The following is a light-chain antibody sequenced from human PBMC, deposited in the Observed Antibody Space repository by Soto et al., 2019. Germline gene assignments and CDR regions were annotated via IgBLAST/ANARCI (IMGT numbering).Light chain of an antibody. J-gene: IGKJ2*01. CDR1: QSVGSSN. V-gene: IGKV3-20*01. CDR3: QHYGSSANT. Sequence: EIVLTQSPGTLSLSPGERATLSCRASQSVGSSNLAWYQQKSGQAPRLLIYDISSRATGIPDRFSGSGSGTDFTLTISRLEPEDFAVYYCQHYGSSANTFGHGTKLESK. CDR2: DIS.